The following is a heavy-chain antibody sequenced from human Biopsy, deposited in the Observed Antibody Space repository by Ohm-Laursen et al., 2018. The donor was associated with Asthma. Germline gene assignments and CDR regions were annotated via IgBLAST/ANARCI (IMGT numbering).Heavy chain of an antibody. D-gene: IGHD3-3*02. J-gene: IGHJ6*02. Sequence: GASVKVSCKASGGTFSSHSISWVRQAPGQGLEWMGGIIPIFDTPNYAQKFQGRVTITADESTTTAYMELSGLRFDDTAIYYCARPSPNRDILYYYYHMDVWGQGTTVIVSS. V-gene: IGHV1-69*13. CDR1: GGTFSSHS. CDR3: ARPSPNRDILYYYYHMDV. CDR2: IIPIFDTP.